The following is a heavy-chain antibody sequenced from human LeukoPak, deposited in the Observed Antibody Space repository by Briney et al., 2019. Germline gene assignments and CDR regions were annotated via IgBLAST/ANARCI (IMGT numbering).Heavy chain of an antibody. Sequence: SETLSLTCTVSGGSISSYYWSWIRQPPGKGLEWIGYIYYSGSTNYNPSLKSRVTISVDTSKNQFSLKLSSVTAADTAVYYCARAWLRRWFDPWGQGTLVTVSS. V-gene: IGHV4-59*08. CDR1: GGSISSYY. CDR2: IYYSGST. J-gene: IGHJ5*02. CDR3: ARAWLRRWFDP. D-gene: IGHD5-12*01.